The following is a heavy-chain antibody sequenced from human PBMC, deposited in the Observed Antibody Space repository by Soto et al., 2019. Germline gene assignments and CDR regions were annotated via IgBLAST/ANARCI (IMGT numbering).Heavy chain of an antibody. J-gene: IGHJ5*02. CDR1: GFNFSDHY. D-gene: IGHD3-16*01. Sequence: GGSLRLSCVASGFNFSDHYMTWIRQAPGKGLEWVSSISSSGTTKEYADSVKGRFTISRDNAKNSLSLQMNSLRAEDTAVYYCAREGEYWFDPWGQGTLVTVSS. CDR3: AREGEYWFDP. CDR2: ISSSGTTK. V-gene: IGHV3-11*01.